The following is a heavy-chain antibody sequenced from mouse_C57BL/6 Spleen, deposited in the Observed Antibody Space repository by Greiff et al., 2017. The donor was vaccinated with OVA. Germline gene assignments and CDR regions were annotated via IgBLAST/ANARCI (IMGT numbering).Heavy chain of an antibody. J-gene: IGHJ4*01. CDR3: ARGGGDYYAMDY. CDR1: GFTFSSYA. V-gene: IGHV5-4*03. CDR2: ISDGGSYT. Sequence: DVKLVESGGGLVKPGGSLKLSCAASGFTFSSYAMSWVRQTPEKRLEWVATISDGGSYTYSPDTVKGRFTISRDNAKNNLYLQMSHLKSEDTAMYYCARGGGDYYAMDYWGQGTSVTVSS. D-gene: IGHD1-1*02.